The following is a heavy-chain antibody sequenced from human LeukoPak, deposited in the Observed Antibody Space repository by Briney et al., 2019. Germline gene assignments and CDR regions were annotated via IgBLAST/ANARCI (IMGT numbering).Heavy chain of an antibody. D-gene: IGHD1-26*01. CDR3: ARYGSWVSSGSYLWFDP. Sequence: GASVKVSCKASGYTFTSYGISWVRQAPGQGLEWMGWINPNSGGTNYAQKFQGRVTMTRDTSISTAYMELSRLRSDDTAVYYCARYGSWVSSGSYLWFDPWGQGTLVTVSS. J-gene: IGHJ5*02. V-gene: IGHV1-2*02. CDR2: INPNSGGT. CDR1: GYTFTSYG.